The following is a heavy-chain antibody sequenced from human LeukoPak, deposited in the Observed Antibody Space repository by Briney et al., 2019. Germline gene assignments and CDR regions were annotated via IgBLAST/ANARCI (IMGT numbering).Heavy chain of an antibody. CDR3: ARDLYYGSGSHYPRKINYYYYGMDV. CDR1: GGSISSTTYY. CDR2: IYYSGTT. Sequence: SSETLSLTCTVSGGSISSTTYYWGWIRQPPGKGLEWIGTIYYSGTTYYNPSLKSRVTISVDTSKNQFSLKLSSVTAADTAVYYCARDLYYGSGSHYPRKINYYYYGMDVWGQGTTVTVSS. V-gene: IGHV4-39*07. D-gene: IGHD3-10*01. J-gene: IGHJ6*02.